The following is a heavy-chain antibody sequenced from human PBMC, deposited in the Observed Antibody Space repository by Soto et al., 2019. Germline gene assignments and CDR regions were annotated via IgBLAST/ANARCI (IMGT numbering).Heavy chain of an antibody. J-gene: IGHJ4*02. Sequence: GGSLRLSCAACGFTFSSYAMSWVRQAPGKGLEWVSAISGSGGSTYYADSVKGRFTISRDNSKNTLYLQMNSLRAEDTAVYYCAKYIDYYDSSGPDYWGQGTLVTVSS. CDR1: GFTFSSYA. D-gene: IGHD3-22*01. V-gene: IGHV3-23*01. CDR3: AKYIDYYDSSGPDY. CDR2: ISGSGGST.